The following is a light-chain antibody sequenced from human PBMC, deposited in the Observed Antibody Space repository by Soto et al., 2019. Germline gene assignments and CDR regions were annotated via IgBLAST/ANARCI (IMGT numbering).Light chain of an antibody. CDR2: DVS. Sequence: ALTQPASVSGSPGQSITISCTGTSSDVGGYNYVSWYQQHPGKAPKLMIYDVSNRPSGVSNRFSGSKSGNTASLTISGLQAEDEADYYCSSYTSSSTLSYVFGTGTKVTV. CDR3: SSYTSSSTLSYV. J-gene: IGLJ1*01. CDR1: SSDVGGYNY. V-gene: IGLV2-14*01.